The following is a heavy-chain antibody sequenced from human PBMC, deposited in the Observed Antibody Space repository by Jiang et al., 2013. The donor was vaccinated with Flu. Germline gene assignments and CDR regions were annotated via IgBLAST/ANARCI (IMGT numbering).Heavy chain of an antibody. CDR2: ISAGNGNT. V-gene: IGHV1-18*04. J-gene: IGHJ2*01. CDR1: GYTFTSYG. D-gene: IGHD1-26*01. CDR3: ARENGELTYWYFDL. Sequence: AEVKKPGASVKVSCKASGYTFTSYGISWVRQAPGQGLEWMGWISAGNGNTKYSQKFQGRVTITRDTSASTAYMELSSLRSEDTAVYYCARENGELTYWYFDLWGRGTLVTVSS.